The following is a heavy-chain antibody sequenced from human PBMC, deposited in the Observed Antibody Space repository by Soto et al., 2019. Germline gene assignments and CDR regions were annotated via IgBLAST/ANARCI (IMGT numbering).Heavy chain of an antibody. CDR2: ISYDGSNK. CDR1: GFTFSSYA. V-gene: IGHV3-30-3*01. CDR3: ARDSSGWYLNLGSLGAFAGQYYFDY. Sequence: QVQLVESGGGVVQPGRSLRLSCAASGFTFSSYAMHWVRQAPGKGLEWVAVISYDGSNKYYADSVKGRFTISRDNSKNTLYLQMTSLRAEDTAVYYCARDSSGWYLNLGSLGAFAGQYYFDYWGQGTLVTVSS. J-gene: IGHJ4*02. D-gene: IGHD6-19*01.